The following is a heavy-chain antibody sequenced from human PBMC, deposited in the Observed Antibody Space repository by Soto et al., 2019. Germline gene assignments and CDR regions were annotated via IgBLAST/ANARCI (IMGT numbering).Heavy chain of an antibody. Sequence: QITLKESGPTLVKPTQTLTLTCTFSGFSLTTSGVGVGWIRQPPGKALEWLALIYWDDDKRYSPSLKSRLTIPPDTSKNQVVVXATNMDAADTPTYFCXXRPSTVTSRFDP. CDR2: IYWDDDK. CDR3: XXRPSTVTSRFDP. J-gene: IGHJ5*02. CDR1: GFSLTTSGVG. V-gene: IGHV2-5*02. D-gene: IGHD4-17*01.